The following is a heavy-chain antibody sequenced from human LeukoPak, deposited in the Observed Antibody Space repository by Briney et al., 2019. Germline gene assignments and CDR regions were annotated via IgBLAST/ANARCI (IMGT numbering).Heavy chain of an antibody. V-gene: IGHV1-18*01. CDR3: ARTFSRLQYGENWFDP. D-gene: IGHD4-11*01. Sequence: GASVTVSCKASGYTFTSYAISWVRQAPGQGLEWMGWISAYNGNTNYAQKLQGRVTMTTDTSTSTAYMELRSLRSDDTAVYYCARTFSRLQYGENWFDPWGQETLVTVSS. CDR2: ISAYNGNT. J-gene: IGHJ5*02. CDR1: GYTFTSYA.